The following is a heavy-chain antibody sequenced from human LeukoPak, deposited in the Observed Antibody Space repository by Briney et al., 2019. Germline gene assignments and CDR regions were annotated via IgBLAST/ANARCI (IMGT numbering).Heavy chain of an antibody. J-gene: IGHJ4*02. V-gene: IGHV3-23*01. Sequence: GSQRLSCAASGFTFTNHAMSWVRQAPGKGLEWVSSISAGDSNIYYAESVKGRFTISRDNSKSTLNLQINNLRDEDTAVYYCARVPREGYCSGGSCHVFYFDYWGQGTLVTVSS. CDR3: ARVPREGYCSGGSCHVFYFDY. CDR1: GFTFTNHA. CDR2: ISAGDSNI. D-gene: IGHD2-15*01.